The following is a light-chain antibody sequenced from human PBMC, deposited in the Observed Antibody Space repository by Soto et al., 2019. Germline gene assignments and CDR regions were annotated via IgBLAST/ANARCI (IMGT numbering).Light chain of an antibody. CDR1: QSISSY. CDR3: QQSYSALVA. CDR2: KAS. J-gene: IGKJ1*01. Sequence: DIQMTQSPSSLSASVGDRVTITCRASQSISSYLNWYQQKPGKAPKLLIYKASSLQSGVPSRFSGSGSGTDFTLTISSLQPEDSATYYCQQSYSALVAFGQGTKVDIK. V-gene: IGKV1-39*01.